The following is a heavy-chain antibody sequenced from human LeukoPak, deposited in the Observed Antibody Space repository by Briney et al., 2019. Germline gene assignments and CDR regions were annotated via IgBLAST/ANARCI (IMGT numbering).Heavy chain of an antibody. CDR1: GFAFSSYS. CDR2: VSKTSVHI. Sequence: GGSLRLSCAASGFAFSSYSMDWVRQAPGKGLEWVSSVSKTSVHIYYADSVRGRFTISRDNAKNSLYLQMNNLRAEDTALYYCARADSDVGSLDYWGQGTLVTVSS. V-gene: IGHV3-21*01. CDR3: ARADSDVGSLDY. D-gene: IGHD2-21*02. J-gene: IGHJ4*02.